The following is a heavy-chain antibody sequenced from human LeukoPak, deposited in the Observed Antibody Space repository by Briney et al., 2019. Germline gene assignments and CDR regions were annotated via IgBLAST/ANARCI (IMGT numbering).Heavy chain of an antibody. Sequence: SETLSLTCTVSGGSISSYYWSWIRQPPGKGLEWIGYIYYSGSTNYNPSLKSRVTISVDTSKNQFSLKLSSVTAADTAVYYCAGDSGPYYYGSGSYLRDYYYYYMDVWGKGTTVTVSS. V-gene: IGHV4-59*01. J-gene: IGHJ6*03. CDR1: GGSISSYY. CDR3: AGDSGPYYYGSGSYLRDYYYYYMDV. CDR2: IYYSGST. D-gene: IGHD3-10*01.